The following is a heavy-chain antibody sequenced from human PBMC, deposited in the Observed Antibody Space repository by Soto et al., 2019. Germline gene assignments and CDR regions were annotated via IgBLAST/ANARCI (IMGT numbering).Heavy chain of an antibody. J-gene: IGHJ4*02. D-gene: IGHD6-13*01. CDR1: GFTFSSYG. CDR2: ISYDGSNK. CDR3: AKFGFKGSSWTHY. V-gene: IGHV3-30*18. Sequence: PGGSLRLSCAASGFTFSSYGMHWVRQAPGKGLGWVAVISYDGSNKYYADSVKGRFTISRDNSKNTLYLQMNSLRAEDTAVYYCAKFGFKGSSWTHYWGQGTLVTVSS.